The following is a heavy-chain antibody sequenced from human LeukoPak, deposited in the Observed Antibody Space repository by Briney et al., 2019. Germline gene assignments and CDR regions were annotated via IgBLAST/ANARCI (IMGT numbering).Heavy chain of an antibody. J-gene: IGHJ4*02. CDR2: IIPILGIA. V-gene: IGHV1-69*04. D-gene: IGHD6-19*01. CDR1: GGTFSSYA. Sequence: ASVKVSCKASGGTFSSYAISWVRQAPGQGLEWMGRIIPILGIANYAQKFQGRVTITADKSTSTAYMELSSLRSEDTAVYYCARERRSGSGWEIDYWGQGTLVTVSS. CDR3: ARERRSGSGWEIDY.